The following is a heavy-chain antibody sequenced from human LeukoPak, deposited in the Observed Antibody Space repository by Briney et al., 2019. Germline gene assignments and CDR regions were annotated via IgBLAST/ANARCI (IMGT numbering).Heavy chain of an antibody. CDR3: ARDLAGTTADY. CDR1: GFTFSSYG. Sequence: GGSLRLSCAASGFTFSSYGMSWVRQAPGKGLEWVSYISSSGSTIYYADSVKGRFTISRDNAKNSLYLQMNSLRAEDTAVYYCARDLAGTTADYWGQGTLVTVSS. CDR2: ISSSGSTI. D-gene: IGHD1-7*01. J-gene: IGHJ4*02. V-gene: IGHV3-48*04.